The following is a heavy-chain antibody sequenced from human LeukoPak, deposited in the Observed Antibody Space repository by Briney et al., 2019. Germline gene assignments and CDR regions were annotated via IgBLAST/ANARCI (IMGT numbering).Heavy chain of an antibody. CDR2: TSSSDSGT. CDR1: GFSLSSYA. CDR3: ATYSGAHHKTFDD. J-gene: IGHJ4*02. V-gene: IGHV3-23*01. Sequence: GGSLRLSCAASGFSLSSYAMSWVRQAPGKGLEWVSATSSSDSGTYYADSVRGRFTISRDNSKNTLYLHMKSLRAEDTALYYCATYSGAHHKTFDDWGQGTLVTVSS. D-gene: IGHD1-26*01.